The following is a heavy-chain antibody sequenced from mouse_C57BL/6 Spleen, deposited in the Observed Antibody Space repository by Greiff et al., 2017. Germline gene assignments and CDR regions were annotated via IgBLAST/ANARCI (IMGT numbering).Heavy chain of an antibody. J-gene: IGHJ3*01. Sequence: DVKLVESGGGLVKPGGSLKLSCAASGFTFSSYAMSWVRQTPEKRLEWVATISDGGSYTYYPDNVQGRFTISRDNAKHNLYLQMSHLKSEDTAMYYCARGGGSSFAYWGQGTLVTVSA. V-gene: IGHV5-4*03. D-gene: IGHD1-1*01. CDR1: GFTFSSYA. CDR2: ISDGGSYT. CDR3: ARGGGSSFAY.